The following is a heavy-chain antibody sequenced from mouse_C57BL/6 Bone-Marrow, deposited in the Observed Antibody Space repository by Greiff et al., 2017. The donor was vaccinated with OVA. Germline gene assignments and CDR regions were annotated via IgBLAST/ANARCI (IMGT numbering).Heavy chain of an antibody. D-gene: IGHD1-1*01. CDR3: TTRYYDFFAY. V-gene: IGHV14-4*01. CDR1: GFNIKDDY. J-gene: IGHJ3*01. CDR2: IDPETGDT. Sequence: VQLQQSGAELVRPGASVKLSCTASGFNIKDDYMHWVKQRPEQGLEWIGWIDPETGDTEYASKFQGKATITADTSSNTAYLQLSSLTSEDTAVYYCTTRYYDFFAYWGQGTLVTVSA.